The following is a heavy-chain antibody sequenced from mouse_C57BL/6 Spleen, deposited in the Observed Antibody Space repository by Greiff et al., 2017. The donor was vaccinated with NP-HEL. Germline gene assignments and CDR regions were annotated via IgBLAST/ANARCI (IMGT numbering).Heavy chain of an antibody. CDR2: IDPENGDT. V-gene: IGHV14-4*01. CDR3: TYGSSYASRFDY. J-gene: IGHJ2*01. CDR1: GFNIKDDY. D-gene: IGHD1-1*01. Sequence: EVKLQESGAELVRPGASVKLSCTASGFNIKDDYMHWVKQRPEQGLEWIGWIDPENGDTEYASKFQGKATITADTSSNTAYLQLSSLTSEDTAVYYCTYGSSYASRFDYWGQGTTLTVSS.